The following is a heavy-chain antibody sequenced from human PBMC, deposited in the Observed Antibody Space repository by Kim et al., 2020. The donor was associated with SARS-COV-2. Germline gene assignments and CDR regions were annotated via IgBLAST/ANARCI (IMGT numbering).Heavy chain of an antibody. CDR3: ARGGWYFEV. J-gene: IGHJ2*01. V-gene: IGHV3-7*01. Sequence: IEKKYVDTVKGRVTITRYTAKNALYLQMNSLRAEDTAVYYGARGGWYFEVWGRGTLVTVSS. CDR2: IEK.